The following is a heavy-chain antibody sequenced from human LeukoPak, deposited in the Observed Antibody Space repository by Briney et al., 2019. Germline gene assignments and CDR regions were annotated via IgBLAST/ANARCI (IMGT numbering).Heavy chain of an antibody. CDR2: IYYSGST. CDR1: GGSISSSSYY. V-gene: IGHV4-39*01. Sequence: PSETLSLTCAVSGGSISSSSYYWGWIRQPPGKGLEWIGSIYYSGSTNYNPSLKSRVTISVDTSKNQFSLKLSSVTAADTAVYYCARHSNTGYITDYWGQGTLVTVSS. J-gene: IGHJ4*02. CDR3: ARHSNTGYITDY. D-gene: IGHD3-3*01.